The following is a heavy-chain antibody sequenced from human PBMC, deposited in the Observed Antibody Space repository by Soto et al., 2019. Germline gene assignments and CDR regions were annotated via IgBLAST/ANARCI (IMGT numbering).Heavy chain of an antibody. D-gene: IGHD3-9*01. V-gene: IGHV5-10-1*01. CDR2: IDPSDSYT. CDR1: GYSFTSYW. CDR3: ARHAAFGDILTGYYNAWFDP. Sequence: GESLKISCKGSGYSFTSYWIGWVRQMPGKGLAWMGRIDPSDSYTNYSPSFQGHVTISADKSISTAYLQWSSLKASDTAMYYCARHAAFGDILTGYYNAWFDPWGQGTLVTVSS. J-gene: IGHJ5*02.